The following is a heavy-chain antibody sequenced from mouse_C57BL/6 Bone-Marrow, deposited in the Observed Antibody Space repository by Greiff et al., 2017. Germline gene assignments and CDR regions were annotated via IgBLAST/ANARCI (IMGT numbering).Heavy chain of an antibody. J-gene: IGHJ2*01. V-gene: IGHV14-4*01. Sequence: VQLQQSGAELVRPGASVKLSCTASGFNIKDDYMHWVKQRPEQGLEWIGWIDPENGDTEYASKFQGKATITADTSSNTAYLQLSSLTSEDTAVYYCTTVVATGDYFDYWGQGTTLTVSS. CDR1: GFNIKDDY. D-gene: IGHD1-1*01. CDR3: TTVVATGDYFDY. CDR2: IDPENGDT.